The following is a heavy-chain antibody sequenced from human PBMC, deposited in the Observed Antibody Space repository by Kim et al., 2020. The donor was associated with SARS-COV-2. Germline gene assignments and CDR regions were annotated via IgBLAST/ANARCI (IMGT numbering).Heavy chain of an antibody. CDR2: IWYDGSNT. Sequence: GGSLRLSCAASGFTFSSYGLHWVRQAPGKGLEWVSIIWYDGSNTYYADSVKGRFTISRDNSKNTLYLQMNSLRAEDTAMYYCARKMLDYCSDGCCY. J-gene: IGHJ4*03. D-gene: IGHD2-15*01. CDR1: GFTFSSYG. V-gene: IGHV3-33*08. CDR3: ARKMLDYCSDGCCY.